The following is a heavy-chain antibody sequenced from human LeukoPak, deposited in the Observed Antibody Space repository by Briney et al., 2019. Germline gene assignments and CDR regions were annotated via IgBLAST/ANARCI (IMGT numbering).Heavy chain of an antibody. CDR3: ARVGDLVPAATEYYYYYYMDV. J-gene: IGHJ6*03. CDR2: IIPIFGTA. CDR1: GGTFSSYA. V-gene: IGHV1-69*13. Sequence: SVKVSCKASGGTFSSYAISWVRQAPGQGLEWMGGIIPIFGTANYAQKFQGRVTITADESTSTAYMELSSLRSEDTAVYYCARVGDLVPAATEYYYYYYMDVWGKGTTVTVSS. D-gene: IGHD2-2*01.